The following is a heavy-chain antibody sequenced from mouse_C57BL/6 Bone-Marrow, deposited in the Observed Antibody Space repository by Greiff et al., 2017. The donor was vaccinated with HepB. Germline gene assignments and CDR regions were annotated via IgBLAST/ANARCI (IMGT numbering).Heavy chain of an antibody. J-gene: IGHJ1*03. V-gene: IGHV1-36*01. CDR1: GFTFTDYY. CDR3: ARALATMVATPYWYFDD. D-gene: IGHD2-2*01. Sequence: VQLKQSGPVLVKPGPSVKISCKASGFTFTDYYMHWVKQSHGKSLEWIGLVYPYNGGTSYNQKFKGKATLTVDTSSSTAYMVLNSLTSEDSAVYYCARALATMVATPYWYFDDWGTGTTVTVSS. CDR2: VYPYNGGT.